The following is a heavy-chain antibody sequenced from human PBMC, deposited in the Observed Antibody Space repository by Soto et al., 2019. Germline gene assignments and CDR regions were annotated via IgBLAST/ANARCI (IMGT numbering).Heavy chain of an antibody. Sequence: QVQLVQSGAEVKKPGSSVKVSCKASGGNFSSYGISWVRQAPGQGLEWMGGIVPLFGTTNYAHKFRGRVTITADESTSTVYMELSSLRSEDTAVYYCAREENCRGGTCYSEYFHHWGQGTLVTDSS. CDR3: AREENCRGGTCYSEYFHH. CDR1: GGNFSSYG. D-gene: IGHD2-15*01. V-gene: IGHV1-69*01. CDR2: IVPLFGTT. J-gene: IGHJ1*01.